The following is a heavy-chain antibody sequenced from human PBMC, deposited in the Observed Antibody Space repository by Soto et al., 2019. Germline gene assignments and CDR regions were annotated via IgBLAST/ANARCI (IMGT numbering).Heavy chain of an antibody. CDR1: GFTFSSYE. V-gene: IGHV3-48*03. J-gene: IGHJ4*02. CDR3: ARESEDLTSNFDY. Sequence: LRLSCAASGFTFSSYEMNWVRQAPGKGLEWVSYISSSGSTIYYADSMKGRFTVSRDNAKNSVYLEMNSLSAEDTALYYCARESEDLTSNFDYWGQGTLVTVSS. CDR2: ISSSGSTI.